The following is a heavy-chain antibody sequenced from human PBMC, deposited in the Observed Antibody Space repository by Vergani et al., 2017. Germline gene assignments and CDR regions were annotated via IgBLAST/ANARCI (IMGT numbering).Heavy chain of an antibody. CDR3: TTAGDEWVLLRKGSDY. J-gene: IGHJ4*02. D-gene: IGHD1-26*01. Sequence: EVQLVESGGGLVTPGGSLRLSCAVSGFTFNNAWMSWVRQAPGKGLEWVGRIKSKADGGTTDYAAPVKGRFTISRDDSKNTLYLQMNNLKSEDTAVYYCTTAGDEWVLLRKGSDYWGQGTLVTVSS. V-gene: IGHV3-15*01. CDR2: IKSKADGGTT. CDR1: GFTFNNAW.